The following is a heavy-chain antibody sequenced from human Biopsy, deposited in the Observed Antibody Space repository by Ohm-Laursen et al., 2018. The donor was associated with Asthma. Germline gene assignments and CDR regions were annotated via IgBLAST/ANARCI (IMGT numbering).Heavy chain of an antibody. V-gene: IGHV1-3*01. J-gene: IGHJ3*02. D-gene: IGHD3-9*01. CDR1: GYTFINYA. Sequence: ASVKVSCKASGYTFINYAIHWVRQAPGQRLEWMGWINAGNGNTKYSQKFQGRVTITMDTSASTAYMDLSSLRSEDTAVYYCARTYYDFLTGQVNDVFAIWGQGTMVTVSS. CDR3: ARTYYDFLTGQVNDVFAI. CDR2: INAGNGNT.